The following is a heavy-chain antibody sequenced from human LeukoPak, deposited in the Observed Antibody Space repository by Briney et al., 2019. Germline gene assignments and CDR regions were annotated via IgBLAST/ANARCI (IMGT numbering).Heavy chain of an antibody. V-gene: IGHV3-21*06. CDR1: GFTFGIYT. CDR2: ISLSSTYI. J-gene: IGHJ3*02. CDR3: ARAVSRAIPTGNAFDI. Sequence: GGSLRLSCAASGFTFGIYTMNWVRQAPGKGLEWVSSISLSSTYIYYADSMEGRFTISRDNAQSSLYLQMNSLRVEDTAVYYCARAVSRAIPTGNAFDIWGQGTMVTVSS. D-gene: IGHD3-10*01.